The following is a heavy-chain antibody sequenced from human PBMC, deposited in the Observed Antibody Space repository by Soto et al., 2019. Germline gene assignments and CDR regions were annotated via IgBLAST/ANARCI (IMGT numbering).Heavy chain of an antibody. CDR1: GYTFTSYY. CDR3: ARSLPVARFDP. D-gene: IGHD2-15*01. Sequence: ASVKVSCKASGYTFTSYYVHWLRQSPGRGLEWMGIINPSGGSTSYAQKFQGRVTMTTDTSTSTVYMDLSSLRSEDTAVYYCARSLPVARFDPWGQGTLVTVSS. CDR2: INPSGGST. J-gene: IGHJ5*02. V-gene: IGHV1-46*01.